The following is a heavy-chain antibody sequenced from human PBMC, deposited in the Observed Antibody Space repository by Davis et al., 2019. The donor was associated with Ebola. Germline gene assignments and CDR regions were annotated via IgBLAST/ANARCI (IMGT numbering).Heavy chain of an antibody. CDR2: ISAYNGNT. V-gene: IGHV1-18*01. CDR3: ARDRGGDYSFDY. Sequence: SVNVSCKASGYTFISYGTCWARQPSGQGLEWMGWISAYNGNTNYAQKLQGRVTMTTDTSTSTAYMELRSLGSDDTAVYYCARDRGGDYSFDYWGQGTLVTVSS. CDR1: GYTFISYG. D-gene: IGHD3-10*01. J-gene: IGHJ4*02.